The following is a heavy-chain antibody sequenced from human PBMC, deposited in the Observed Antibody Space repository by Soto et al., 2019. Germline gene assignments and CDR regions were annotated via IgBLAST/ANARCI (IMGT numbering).Heavy chain of an antibody. Sequence: SGPTLGHPTETLMLTCTVSGFSLTTSGVGVSWVRHPPVKALEWLALIYWDDDTRYSPSLRNRLAITRDSAKNQVVLTMTNMDPVDTATYYCAQRRETFFGIFKKLYFYXWGLGTLVTVSX. CDR1: GFSLTTSGVG. D-gene: IGHD3-3*01. J-gene: IGHJ4*02. CDR3: AQRRETFFGIFKKLYFYX. V-gene: IGHV2-5*02. CDR2: IYWDDDT.